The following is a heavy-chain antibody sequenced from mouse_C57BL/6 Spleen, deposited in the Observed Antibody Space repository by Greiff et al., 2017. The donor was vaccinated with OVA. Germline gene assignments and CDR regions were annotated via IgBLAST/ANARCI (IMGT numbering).Heavy chain of an antibody. CDR2: ISYDGSN. J-gene: IGHJ4*01. CDR3: AREGYYYGSSSYYYAMDY. V-gene: IGHV3-6*01. D-gene: IGHD1-1*01. CDR1: GYSITSGYY. Sequence: EVQLQQSGPGLVKPSQSLSLTCSVTGYSITSGYYWNWIRQFPGNKLEWMGYISYDGSNNYNPSLKNRISITRDTSKNQVFLKLNSVTTEDTATYYCAREGYYYGSSSYYYAMDYWGQGTSVTVSS.